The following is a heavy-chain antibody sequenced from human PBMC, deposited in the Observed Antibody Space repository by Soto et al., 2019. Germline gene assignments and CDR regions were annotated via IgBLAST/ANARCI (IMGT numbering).Heavy chain of an antibody. CDR3: AFAMVRGDDAFDI. D-gene: IGHD3-10*01. J-gene: IGHJ3*02. V-gene: IGHV3-21*01. Sequence: GGSLRLSCAASGFTFSSYSMNWVRQAPGKGLEWVSSISSSSSYIYYADSVKGRFTISRDNAKNSLYLQMNSLRAEDTAVYYCAFAMVRGDDAFDIWGQGTMVTVSS. CDR2: ISSSSSYI. CDR1: GFTFSSYS.